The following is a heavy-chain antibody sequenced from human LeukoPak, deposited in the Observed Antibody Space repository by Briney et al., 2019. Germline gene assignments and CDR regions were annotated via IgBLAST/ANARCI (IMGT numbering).Heavy chain of an antibody. V-gene: IGHV4-34*01. D-gene: IGHD4-17*01. J-gene: IGHJ4*02. Sequence: SETLSLTCAVFGGSFSSYYWSWIRQPPGQGLEWIGEINHSGYTSYNPSLTSRVTLSVDTSKHKFSLKMTSVTAADTAVYYCARCCLQRDGDNGGGDYWGEGTLVTVSS. CDR3: ARCCLQRDGDNGGGDY. CDR2: INHSGYT. CDR1: GGSFSSYY.